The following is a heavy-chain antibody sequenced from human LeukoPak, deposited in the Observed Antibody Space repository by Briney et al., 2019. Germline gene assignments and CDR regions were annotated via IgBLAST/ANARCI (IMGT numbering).Heavy chain of an antibody. D-gene: IGHD2-2*01. J-gene: IGHJ4*02. V-gene: IGHV3-23*01. CDR1: GFTFSSHD. CDR3: AREGQYCSSSACQFDY. Sequence: GGSLRPSCVGPGFTFSSHDMIWVRQAPGKGLEWVSDIGGRDTRINYADSVKGRFTISRDNSKNTVYLQMSSLRVEDTAIYYCAREGQYCSSSACQFDYWGQGTLVTVSS. CDR2: IGGRDTRI.